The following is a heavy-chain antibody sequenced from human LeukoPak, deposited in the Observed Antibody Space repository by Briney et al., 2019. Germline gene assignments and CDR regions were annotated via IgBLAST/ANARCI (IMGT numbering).Heavy chain of an antibody. CDR3: AREAAAGTIDY. CDR2: ISAYSGDT. V-gene: IGHV1-18*01. Sequence: ASVKVSCKAPGYTFTSYGISWVRQAPGQGLEWMGWISAYSGDTNYAQKFKGRATMTTDTSTSTAYMELRSLRSDDPAVYYCAREAAAGTIDYWGQGTLVTVSS. CDR1: GYTFTSYG. D-gene: IGHD6-13*01. J-gene: IGHJ4*02.